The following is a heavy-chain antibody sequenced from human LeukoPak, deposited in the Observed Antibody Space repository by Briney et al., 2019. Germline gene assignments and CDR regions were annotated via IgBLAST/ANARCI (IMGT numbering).Heavy chain of an antibody. V-gene: IGHV4-39*01. Sequence: SETLSLTCTVSGGSISSSSYYWGWIRQPPGKGLEWIGSIYYSGSTYYNPSLKSRVTISVDTSKSQFSLKLSSVTAADTAVYYCARQRARPYYFDYWGQGTLVTVSS. D-gene: IGHD6-6*01. J-gene: IGHJ4*02. CDR2: IYYSGST. CDR3: ARQRARPYYFDY. CDR1: GGSISSSSYY.